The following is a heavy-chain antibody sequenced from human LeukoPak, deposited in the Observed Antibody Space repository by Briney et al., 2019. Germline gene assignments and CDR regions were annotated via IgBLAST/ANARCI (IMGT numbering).Heavy chain of an antibody. D-gene: IGHD4-17*01. CDR3: AKDVYGDYGGLDY. Sequence: VASVKVSCKASGYTFTGYYMHWVRQAPGQGLEWMGWINPNSGGTNYAQKFQGRVTMTRDTSISTAYMELSSLRAEDTAVYYCAKDVYGDYGGLDYWGQGTLVTVSS. CDR2: INPNSGGT. J-gene: IGHJ4*02. V-gene: IGHV1-2*02. CDR1: GYTFTGYY.